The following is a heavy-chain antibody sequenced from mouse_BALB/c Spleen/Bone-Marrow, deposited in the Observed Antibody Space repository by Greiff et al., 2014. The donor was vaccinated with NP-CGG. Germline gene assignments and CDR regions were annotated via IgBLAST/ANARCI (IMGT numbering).Heavy chain of an antibody. J-gene: IGHJ3*01. Sequence: QVQLQQPGAELVRPGTSVKVSCKASGYAFTNYWIEWVKQRPGQGLEWIGVINPGSGGANYNEKFKGKATLTADKSSSTAYMQLYSLTSDDSAVYFCARDGRITTEGFAYWGQGTLVTVSA. D-gene: IGHD2-4*01. CDR1: GYAFTNYW. CDR3: ARDGRITTEGFAY. V-gene: IGHV1-54*01. CDR2: INPGSGGA.